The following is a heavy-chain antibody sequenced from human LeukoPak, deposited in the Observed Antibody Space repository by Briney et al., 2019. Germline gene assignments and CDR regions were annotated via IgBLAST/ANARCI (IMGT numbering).Heavy chain of an antibody. D-gene: IGHD2-2*01. Sequence: SETLSLTCAVYGGSFSGYYWSWIRQPPGKGLEWIGYIYYSGSTNYNPSLKSRVTISVDTSKNQFSLKLSSVTAADTAVYYCARHSYCSSTSCYPYYFDYWGQGTLVTVSS. CDR2: IYYSGST. CDR1: GGSFSGYY. J-gene: IGHJ4*02. V-gene: IGHV4-59*08. CDR3: ARHSYCSSTSCYPYYFDY.